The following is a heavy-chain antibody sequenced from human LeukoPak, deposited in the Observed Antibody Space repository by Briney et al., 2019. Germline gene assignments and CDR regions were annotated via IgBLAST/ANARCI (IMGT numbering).Heavy chain of an antibody. Sequence: PSQTLSLTCAVSGGSISSGGYYWSWIRQPPGKGLEWIGYIYYSGSTNYNPSLKSRVTISVDTSKNQFSLKLSSVTAADTAVYYCARRTWLLSGWFDPWGQGTLVTVSS. CDR3: ARRTWLLSGWFDP. D-gene: IGHD2-2*01. V-gene: IGHV4-61*08. J-gene: IGHJ5*02. CDR2: IYYSGST. CDR1: GGSISSGGYY.